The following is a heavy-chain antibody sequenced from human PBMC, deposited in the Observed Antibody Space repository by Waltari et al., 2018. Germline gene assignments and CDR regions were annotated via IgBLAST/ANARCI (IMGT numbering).Heavy chain of an antibody. V-gene: IGHV4-34*01. CDR1: GGSFSGYY. D-gene: IGHD3-22*01. Sequence: QVQLQQWGAGLLKPSETLSLTCAVYGGSFSGYYWSWIRQPPGKGLEWIGEINHSGSTNYNPSLKSRGTISVDTSKNQFSLKLSSVTAADTAVYYCARAMRRRFSGYYYYMDVWGKGTTVTVSS. CDR3: ARAMRRRFSGYYYYMDV. CDR2: INHSGST. J-gene: IGHJ6*03.